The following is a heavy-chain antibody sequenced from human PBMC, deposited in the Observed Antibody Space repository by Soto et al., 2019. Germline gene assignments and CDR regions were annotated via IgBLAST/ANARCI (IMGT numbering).Heavy chain of an antibody. CDR3: ARDYDILTAYFPSGFEP. D-gene: IGHD3-9*01. Sequence: LGESLKISCKGSGYSFTSYWIGWVRQMPGKGLEWMGIIYPGDSDTRYSPSFQGQVTISADKSISTAYLQWSSLKASDTAMYYCARDYDILTAYFPSGFEPWGQGTLVTVSS. V-gene: IGHV5-51*01. J-gene: IGHJ5*02. CDR1: GYSFTSYW. CDR2: IYPGDSDT.